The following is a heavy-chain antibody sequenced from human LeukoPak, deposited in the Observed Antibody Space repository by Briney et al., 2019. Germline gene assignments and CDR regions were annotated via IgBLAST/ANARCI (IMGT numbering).Heavy chain of an antibody. CDR3: ARVLTTVTLFDY. J-gene: IGHJ4*02. CDR1: GGSSSGYY. V-gene: IGHV4-34*01. Sequence: SETLSLTCAVYGGSSSGYYWSWIRQPPGKGLEWIGEINHSGSTNYNPSLKSRVTISVDTSKNQFSLKLGSVTAADTAVYYCARVLTTVTLFDYWGQGTLVTVSS. D-gene: IGHD4-17*01. CDR2: INHSGST.